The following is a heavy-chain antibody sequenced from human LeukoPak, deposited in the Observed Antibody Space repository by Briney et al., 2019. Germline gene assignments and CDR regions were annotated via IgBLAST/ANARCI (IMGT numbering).Heavy chain of an antibody. Sequence: GGSLRLSCSASGLTFIGHSMNWVRQAQGKGLEWVSAIGSSSTSIYYADSVKGRFTVSRDNAKNSLYLQMNSLRAEDTAVYYCAKRYSGYDNPYFDYWGQGTLVTVSS. V-gene: IGHV3-21*04. CDR2: IGSSSTSI. D-gene: IGHD5-12*01. J-gene: IGHJ4*02. CDR3: AKRYSGYDNPYFDY. CDR1: GLTFIGHS.